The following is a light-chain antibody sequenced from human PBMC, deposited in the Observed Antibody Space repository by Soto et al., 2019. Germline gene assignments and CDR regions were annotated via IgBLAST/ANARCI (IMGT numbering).Light chain of an antibody. CDR2: GAS. V-gene: IGKV1-39*01. CDR1: QRIANY. J-gene: IGKJ2*01. Sequence: DIQMTQSPSSLSASVGDRVTITCRASQRIANYLNWYQQRPGKAPKLLISGASTLQSAVPSRFSGGGSGTAFTLTISTLQPEDFATYYCQQTYTTPHTFGQGTKLEIK. CDR3: QQTYTTPHT.